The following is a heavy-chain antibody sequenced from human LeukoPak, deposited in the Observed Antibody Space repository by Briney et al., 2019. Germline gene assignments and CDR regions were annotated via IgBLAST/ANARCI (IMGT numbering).Heavy chain of an antibody. CDR1: GFTFSSYA. CDR2: ISGSGGST. J-gene: IGHJ3*02. Sequence: PGGSLRLSCAASGFTFSSYAMSLVRQAPGKGLEWVSAISGSGGSTYYADSVKGRFTISRGNSKNTLYLQMNSLRAEDTAVYYCAKDVVVVGATGAFDIWGQGTMVTVSS. V-gene: IGHV3-23*01. CDR3: AKDVVVVGATGAFDI. D-gene: IGHD1-26*01.